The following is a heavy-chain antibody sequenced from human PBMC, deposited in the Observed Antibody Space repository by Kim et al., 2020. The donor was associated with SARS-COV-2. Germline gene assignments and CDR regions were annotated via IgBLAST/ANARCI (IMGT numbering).Heavy chain of an antibody. CDR1: GFTFSGYA. CDR3: ARGGVDVDNDAFEV. V-gene: IGHV3-33*01. CDR2: IWYDGSNK. D-gene: IGHD3-10*01. J-gene: IGHJ3*01. Sequence: GGSLRLSCVASGFTFSGYAMHWVRQAPGKGLEWVAVIWYDGSNKYYGDSVKGRFTISRDNSKRTLYLEMNSLRAEDTAVYYCARGGVDVDNDAFEVWGQGTMVSVSS.